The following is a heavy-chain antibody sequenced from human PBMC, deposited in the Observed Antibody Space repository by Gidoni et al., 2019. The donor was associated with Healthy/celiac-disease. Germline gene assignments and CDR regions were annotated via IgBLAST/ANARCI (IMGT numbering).Heavy chain of an antibody. V-gene: IGHV3-23*01. Sequence: EVQLLESGGGLVQPGGSLRLSCAASGFTFSSYAMSWVRQAPGTGLEWVSASRGSGGSTYYADSVKGRFTISRDNAKNTLYMQMNSLRAEDTAVYYCAKKQLRHCDYWGQGTLVTVSS. CDR2: SRGSGGST. CDR1: GFTFSSYA. D-gene: IGHD5-18*01. J-gene: IGHJ4*02. CDR3: AKKQLRHCDY.